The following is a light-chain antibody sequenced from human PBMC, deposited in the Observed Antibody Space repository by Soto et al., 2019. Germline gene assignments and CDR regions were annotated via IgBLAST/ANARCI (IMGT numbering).Light chain of an antibody. CDR1: SSNTGNNY. J-gene: IGLJ2*01. CDR3: GTWDSSLSVVV. CDR2: DSN. Sequence: QSVLTQPPSVSAAPGQRVTISCSGTSSNTGNNYVSWYQQLPGTAPKLLIYDSNQRPLGIPDRFSGSKSGTSATLGITGLQTGDEADYYCGTWDSSLSVVVFGGGTKLTVL. V-gene: IGLV1-51*01.